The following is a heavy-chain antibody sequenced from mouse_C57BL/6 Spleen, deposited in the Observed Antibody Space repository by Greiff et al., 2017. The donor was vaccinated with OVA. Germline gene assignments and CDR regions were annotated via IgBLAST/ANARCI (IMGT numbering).Heavy chain of an antibody. CDR3: AKGDDGNYGWFAY. CDR2: ILPGSGST. J-gene: IGHJ3*01. Sequence: VQLQQSGAELMKPGASVKLSCKATGYTFTGYWIEWVKQRPGHGLEWIGEILPGSGSTNYNEKFKGKATFTADTSSNTAYMQLNSLPSKNSAVDSCAKGDDGNYGWFAYWGQGTLVTVSA. D-gene: IGHD2-1*01. V-gene: IGHV1-9*01. CDR1: GYTFTGYW.